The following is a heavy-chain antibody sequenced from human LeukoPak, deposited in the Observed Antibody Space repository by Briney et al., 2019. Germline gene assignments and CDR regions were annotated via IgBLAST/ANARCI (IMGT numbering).Heavy chain of an antibody. V-gene: IGHV4-59*01. CDR2: IHYSGTT. CDR1: GGSIGSYY. D-gene: IGHD6-19*01. J-gene: IGHJ4*02. Sequence: SETLSLTCTVAGGSIGSYYWDWIRQPPGKGLEWIGYIHYSGTTNHKASLKSRVTISVDTSKNQFSLKLSSVADADTAVYSCARDGVAGGFDYWGQGTLVTVSS. CDR3: ARDGVAGGFDY.